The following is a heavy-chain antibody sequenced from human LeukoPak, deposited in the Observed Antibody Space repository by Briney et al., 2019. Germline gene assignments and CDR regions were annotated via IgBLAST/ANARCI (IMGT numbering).Heavy chain of an antibody. V-gene: IGHV1-69*04. CDR3: ARLLRNTIFGGSSYYYGMDV. Sequence: PGASVKVSCKASGGTFSSYAISWVRQAPGQGLEWMGRIIPILGIANYAQKFQGRVTITADKSTSTAYMELSSLRSEDTAVYYCARLLRNTIFGGSSYYYGMDVWGQGTTVTVSS. CDR1: GGTFSSYA. D-gene: IGHD3-3*01. J-gene: IGHJ6*02. CDR2: IIPILGIA.